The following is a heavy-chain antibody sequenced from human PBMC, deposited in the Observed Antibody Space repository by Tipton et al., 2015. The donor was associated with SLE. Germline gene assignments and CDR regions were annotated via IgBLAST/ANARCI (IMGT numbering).Heavy chain of an antibody. V-gene: IGHV3-43D*03. CDR1: GFTFDDYA. CDR3: AKDNGSGNYYYGMDV. Sequence: SLRLSCAASGFTFDDYAMHWVRQAPGKGLEWVSLISWDGGSTYYADSVKGRFTISRDNSKNSLYLQMNSLRAEDTALYYCAKDNGSGNYYYGMDVWGQGTTVTVSS. CDR2: ISWDGGST. D-gene: IGHD3-10*01. J-gene: IGHJ6*02.